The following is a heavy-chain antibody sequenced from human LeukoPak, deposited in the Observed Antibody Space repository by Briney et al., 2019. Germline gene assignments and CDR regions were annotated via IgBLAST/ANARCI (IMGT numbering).Heavy chain of an antibody. V-gene: IGHV4-34*01. Sequence: SETLSLTCAVYGGSFSGYYWSWIRQPPGKGLEWIGEINHSGTTNYNPSLKSRVTISVDASKNQFSLKLSSVTAADTAVYYCSRERVLRYWGQGTLVTVSS. CDR1: GGSFSGYY. J-gene: IGHJ4*02. CDR2: INHSGTT. CDR3: SRERVLRY.